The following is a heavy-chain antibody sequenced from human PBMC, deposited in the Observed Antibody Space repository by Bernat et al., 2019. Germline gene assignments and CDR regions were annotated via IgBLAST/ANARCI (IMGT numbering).Heavy chain of an antibody. J-gene: IGHJ6*03. Sequence: QVQLVQSGAEVKKPGASVKVSCKASGYTVTSYGISWVRQAPGQGLEWMGWISAYNGNTNYAQKLQGRVTMTTDTSTSTAYMELSSLRSADTAVYYCARDFSSGYDAYYYMDVWGKGTTVTVSS. CDR2: ISAYNGNT. D-gene: IGHD5-12*01. CDR1: GYTVTSYG. V-gene: IGHV1-18*04. CDR3: ARDFSSGYDAYYYMDV.